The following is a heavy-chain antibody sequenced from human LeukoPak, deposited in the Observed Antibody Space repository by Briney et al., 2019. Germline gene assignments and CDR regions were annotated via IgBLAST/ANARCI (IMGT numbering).Heavy chain of an antibody. Sequence: ASVKVSCKASGFTLTNYDINWVRQAPGQGLEWVGWMNPNSGDTGYAQKFQGRVTMTRDTSISTAYMELSSLRSEDTAVYYCARDVGGNSGWFDPWGQGTLVTVSS. CDR2: MNPNSGDT. CDR3: ARDVGGNSGWFDP. J-gene: IGHJ5*02. CDR1: GFTLTNYD. V-gene: IGHV1-8*01. D-gene: IGHD4-23*01.